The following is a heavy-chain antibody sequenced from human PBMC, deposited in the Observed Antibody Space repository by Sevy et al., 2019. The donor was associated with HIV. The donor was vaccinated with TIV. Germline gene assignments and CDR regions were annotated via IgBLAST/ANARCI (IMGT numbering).Heavy chain of an antibody. V-gene: IGHV1-8*01. CDR1: GYTFTSYD. CDR3: ARVGRGYCSGGSCYQQPRLDFDY. D-gene: IGHD2-15*01. J-gene: IGHJ4*02. CDR2: MNPNSGNT. Sequence: ASLKVSCKASGYTFTSYDINWVRQATGQGLEWMGWMNPNSGNTGYAQKFQGRVTMTRNTSISTAYMELSSLRSEDTAVYYCARVGRGYCSGGSCYQQPRLDFDYWGQGTLVTVSS.